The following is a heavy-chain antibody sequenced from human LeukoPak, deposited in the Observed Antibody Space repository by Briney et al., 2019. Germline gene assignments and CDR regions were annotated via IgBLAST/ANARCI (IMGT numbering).Heavy chain of an antibody. CDR2: IIPIFGTA. CDR1: GGTFSSYA. J-gene: IGHJ4*02. CDR3: ARGIVVVPAATILNFDY. V-gene: IGHV1-69*05. D-gene: IGHD2-2*01. Sequence: SVKVSCKASGGTFSSYAISWVRQAPGQGLEWMGGIIPIFGTANYAQKFQGRVTITTGESTSTAYMELSSLRSEDTAVYYCARGIVVVPAATILNFDYWGQGTLVTVSS.